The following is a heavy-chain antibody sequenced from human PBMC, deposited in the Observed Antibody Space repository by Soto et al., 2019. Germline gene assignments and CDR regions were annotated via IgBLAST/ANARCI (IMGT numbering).Heavy chain of an antibody. D-gene: IGHD4-17*01. CDR3: ATHPPYGPLDH. Sequence: SETLSLTCTVSGGSINSDGYYWSWIRQHPGKGLEWIGYIYYSGSTYYNPSLRSRVTISVDTSKNQFSLNLSSVTAADTAVYYCATHPPYGPLDHWGQGTLVTVSS. V-gene: IGHV4-31*03. CDR1: GGSINSDGYY. CDR2: IYYSGST. J-gene: IGHJ4*02.